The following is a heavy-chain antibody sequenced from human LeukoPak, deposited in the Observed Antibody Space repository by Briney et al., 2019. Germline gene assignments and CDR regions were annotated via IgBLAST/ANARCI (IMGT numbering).Heavy chain of an antibody. Sequence: SETLSLTCAVYGGSFSGYYWSWIRQPPGKGLEWIGEINHSGSTNYNPSLKSRVTISVDTSKNQFSLKLSSVTAADTAVYYCAKTYYDILTGYYYSFDYWGQGTLVTVSS. CDR1: GGSFSGYY. V-gene: IGHV4-34*01. CDR2: INHSGST. D-gene: IGHD3-9*01. J-gene: IGHJ4*02. CDR3: AKTYYDILTGYYYSFDY.